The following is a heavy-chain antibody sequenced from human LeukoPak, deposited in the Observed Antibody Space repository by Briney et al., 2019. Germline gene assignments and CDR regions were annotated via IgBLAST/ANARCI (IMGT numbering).Heavy chain of an antibody. CDR3: AREENRSWFDP. CDR1: GGSISTYF. J-gene: IGHJ5*02. CDR2: ICYSGST. V-gene: IGHV4-59*01. D-gene: IGHD2/OR15-2a*01. Sequence: SETLSLTCTVSGGSISTYFWTWIRQPPGKGLEWIGYICYSGSTNYNPSLKSRVTISVDTSKNQFSLKLSSVTAADTAVYYCAREENRSWFDPWGQGTLVTVSS.